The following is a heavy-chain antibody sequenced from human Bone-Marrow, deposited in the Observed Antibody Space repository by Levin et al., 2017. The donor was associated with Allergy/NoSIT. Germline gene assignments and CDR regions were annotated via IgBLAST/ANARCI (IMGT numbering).Heavy chain of an antibody. CDR3: TRESLSCSTSSCHIDY. Sequence: GESLKISCQTSGYTFTDYYLHWVRQAPGQGLEWMAWINPNSGDTNYAPKFQGRVTMTRDTSITTAYMDLSSLRSDDTAVYYCTRESLSCSTSSCHIDYWGQGTLVTVSS. J-gene: IGHJ4*02. CDR2: INPNSGDT. CDR1: GYTFTDYY. V-gene: IGHV1-2*02. D-gene: IGHD2-2*01.